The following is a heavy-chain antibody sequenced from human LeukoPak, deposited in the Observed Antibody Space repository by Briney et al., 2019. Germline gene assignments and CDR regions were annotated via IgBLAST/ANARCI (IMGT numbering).Heavy chain of an antibody. CDR1: GFPFSNYG. CDR2: ISSDGSDK. Sequence: GGSLRLSCAASGFPFSNYGTHWVRQAPGKGLEWVAVISSDGSDKYYADSVKGRFTISRDNSKNTLYLQMNSLRAEDTAVYYCAKDKGREGDYWGQGNLVTVSS. V-gene: IGHV3-30*18. CDR3: AKDKGREGDY. D-gene: IGHD1-26*01. J-gene: IGHJ4*02.